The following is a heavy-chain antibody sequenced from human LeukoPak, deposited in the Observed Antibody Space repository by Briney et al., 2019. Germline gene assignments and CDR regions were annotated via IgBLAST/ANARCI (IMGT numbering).Heavy chain of an antibody. Sequence: GGSLRLSCAASGFIVSSNYMSWVRQAPGKGLEWVSVIYSGGSTYYADSVKGRFTISRDNSKKTLYLQMNSLRAEDTAVYYCARHQVVTATFNYYYGMDVWGQGTTVTVSS. CDR1: GFIVSSNY. D-gene: IGHD5-18*01. J-gene: IGHJ6*02. CDR2: IYSGGST. CDR3: ARHQVVTATFNYYYGMDV. V-gene: IGHV3-53*01.